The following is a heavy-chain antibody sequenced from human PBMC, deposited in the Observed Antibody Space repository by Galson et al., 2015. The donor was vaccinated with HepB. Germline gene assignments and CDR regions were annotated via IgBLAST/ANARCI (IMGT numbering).Heavy chain of an antibody. CDR2: INHSGST. J-gene: IGHJ6*02. Sequence: SETLSLTCAVYGGSFSGYYWSWIRQPPGKGLEWIGEINHSGSTNYNPSLKSRVAISVDTSKNQFSLKLSSVTVADTAVYYCAIDSSSSWYGRFVDRHYYYGMDVWGQGTTVTVSS. CDR3: AIDSSSSWYGRFVDRHYYYGMDV. CDR1: GGSFSGYY. D-gene: IGHD6-13*01. V-gene: IGHV4-34*01.